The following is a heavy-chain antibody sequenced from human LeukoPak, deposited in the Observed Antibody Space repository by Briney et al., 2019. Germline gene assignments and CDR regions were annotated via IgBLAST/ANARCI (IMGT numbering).Heavy chain of an antibody. J-gene: IGHJ5*02. CDR3: ARDWDAMNNCFDP. V-gene: IGHV1-18*01. D-gene: IGHD1-26*01. CDR2: ISTNSDIR. Sequence: ATVKVSCKASGYTFTNYGISWVRQAPGQGLEWMGWISTNSDIRTYAQTLQGRFTMTTDTATTTAYMELNNLTFDDTAVYYCARDWDAMNNCFDPWGQGTPVTVSS. CDR1: GYTFTNYG.